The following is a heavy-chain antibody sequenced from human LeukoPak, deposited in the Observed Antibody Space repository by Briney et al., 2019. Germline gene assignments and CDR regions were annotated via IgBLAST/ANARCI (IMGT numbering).Heavy chain of an antibody. J-gene: IGHJ6*02. D-gene: IGHD3-10*01. CDR2: IYTSGST. CDR3: ARGVWFGEPFQMDV. Sequence: SQTLSLTCTVSGGSIRSGSFYWSWIRQPAGKGLEWIGRIYTSGSTNYNPSLKSRVTISVDTSKNQFSLKLSSVTAADTAVYYCARGVWFGEPFQMDVWGQGTTVTVSS. V-gene: IGHV4-61*02. CDR1: GGSIRSGSFY.